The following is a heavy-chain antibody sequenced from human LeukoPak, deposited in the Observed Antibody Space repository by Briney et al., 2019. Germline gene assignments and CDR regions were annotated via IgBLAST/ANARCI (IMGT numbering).Heavy chain of an antibody. CDR3: ARGDLELEGFDY. V-gene: IGHV4-59*01. J-gene: IGHJ4*02. CDR2: IYYSGST. Sequence: SETLSLTCTVSGGSISSYYWSWIRQPPGKGLEWIGYIYYSGSTNYNPSLKSRVTISVDTSKNQFSLKLSSVTAADTAVYYCARGDLELEGFDYWGQGTLVTVSS. D-gene: IGHD3-3*01. CDR1: GGSISSYY.